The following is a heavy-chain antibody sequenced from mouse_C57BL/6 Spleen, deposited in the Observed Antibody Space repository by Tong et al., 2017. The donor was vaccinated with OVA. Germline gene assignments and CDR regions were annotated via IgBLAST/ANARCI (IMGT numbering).Heavy chain of an antibody. J-gene: IGHJ2*01. CDR3: ARGDSPFDY. CDR2: ISDGGSYT. D-gene: IGHD2-12*01. Sequence: EVQLQESGGGLVKPGGSLKLSCAASGFTFSSYAMSWVRQTPEKRLEWVATISDGGSYTYYPDSVKGRFTISRDNAKNALYLQMSSLKSEDTAMYYCARGDSPFDYWGQGTTLTVSS. CDR1: GFTFSSYA. V-gene: IGHV5-6*01.